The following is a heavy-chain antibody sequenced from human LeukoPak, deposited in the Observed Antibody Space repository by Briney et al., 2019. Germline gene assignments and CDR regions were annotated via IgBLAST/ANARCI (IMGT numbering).Heavy chain of an antibody. J-gene: IGHJ4*02. D-gene: IGHD6-6*01. CDR3: AKASPQSSSYYYFDY. CDR1: GFTFSSYA. Sequence: GGSLRLSCAASGFTFSSYAMSWVRQAPGKGLEWVSAISGSGGSTYYADSVKGRFTISRDNSKNTLYLQMNSLGAEDTAVYYCAKASPQSSSYYYFDYWGQGTLVTVSS. CDR2: ISGSGGST. V-gene: IGHV3-23*01.